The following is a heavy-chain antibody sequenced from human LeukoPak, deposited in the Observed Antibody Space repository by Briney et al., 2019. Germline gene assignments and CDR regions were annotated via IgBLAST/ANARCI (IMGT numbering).Heavy chain of an antibody. CDR2: MNPNSGNT. CDR3: ARGYSGYDIDYYYYYYMDV. D-gene: IGHD5-12*01. J-gene: IGHJ6*03. V-gene: IGHV1-8*01. Sequence: ASVKVSCKASGYTFTSYDINWVRQATGQGLEWMVWMNPNSGNTGYAQKFQGRVTMTRNTSISTAYMELSSLRSEDTAVYYCARGYSGYDIDYYYYYYMDVWGKGTTVTVSS. CDR1: GYTFTSYD.